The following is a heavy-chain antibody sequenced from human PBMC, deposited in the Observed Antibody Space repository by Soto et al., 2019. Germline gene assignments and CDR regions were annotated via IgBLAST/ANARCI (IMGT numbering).Heavy chain of an antibody. V-gene: IGHV1-3*01. Sequence: QVQLEQSGAEVKKPGASVKVSCKTSGYTFTSYTLHWVRQAPGQGLEWMGWINAGNGREKYSQRFQDRVSLSTDNPATTPYMELETLSSKDTAVYYCARGGGWVGEASFDSWGQGTLVTVSS. CDR3: ARGGGWVGEASFDS. D-gene: IGHD3-10*01. CDR2: INAGNGRE. J-gene: IGHJ4*02. CDR1: GYTFTSYT.